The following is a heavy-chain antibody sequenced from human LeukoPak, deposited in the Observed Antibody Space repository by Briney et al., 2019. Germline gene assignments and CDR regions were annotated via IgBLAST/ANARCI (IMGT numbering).Heavy chain of an antibody. CDR3: TKDAAYSSSWFGYFDY. V-gene: IGHV3-21*04. CDR2: ISSSSNFI. Sequence: GGSLRLSCAASGFTFSSYSMTWVRQAPGKGLEWVSSISSSSNFIYYADSIKGPFTISRDNGKNSLFLQMNSVTTEDTALYYCTKDAAYSSSWFGYFDYWGQGTLVTVSS. D-gene: IGHD6-13*01. J-gene: IGHJ4*02. CDR1: GFTFSSYS.